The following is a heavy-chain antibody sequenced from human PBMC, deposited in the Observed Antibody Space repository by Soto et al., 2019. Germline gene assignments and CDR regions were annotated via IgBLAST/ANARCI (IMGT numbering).Heavy chain of an antibody. Sequence: GASVKVSCKASGYTFTSYYMHWVRQAPGQGLEWMGIINPSGGSTSYAQKFQGRVTMTRDTSTSTVYMGLSSLRSEDTAVYYCARESDSSSWRDYYGMDVWGQGTTVTVSS. CDR1: GYTFTSYY. D-gene: IGHD6-13*01. CDR2: INPSGGST. CDR3: ARESDSSSWRDYYGMDV. J-gene: IGHJ6*02. V-gene: IGHV1-46*01.